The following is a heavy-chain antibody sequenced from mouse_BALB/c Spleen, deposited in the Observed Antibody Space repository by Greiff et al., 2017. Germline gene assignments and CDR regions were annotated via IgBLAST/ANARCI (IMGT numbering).Heavy chain of an antibody. Sequence: EVQGVESGGGLVKPGGSLKLSCAASGFTFSSYAMSWVRQTPEKRLEWVASISSGGSTYYPDSVKGRFTISRDNARNILYLQMSSLRSEDTAMYYCARRNFFDYWGQGTTLTVSS. V-gene: IGHV5-6-5*01. J-gene: IGHJ2*01. CDR3: ARRNFFDY. CDR2: ISSGGST. CDR1: GFTFSSYA.